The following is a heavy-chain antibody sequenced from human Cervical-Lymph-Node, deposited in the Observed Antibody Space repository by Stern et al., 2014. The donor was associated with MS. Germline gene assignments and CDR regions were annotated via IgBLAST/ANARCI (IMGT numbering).Heavy chain of an antibody. CDR3: ARGPYNRDFFEY. V-gene: IGHV1-69*01. CDR2: IIPVVGTA. D-gene: IGHD1-1*01. J-gene: IGHJ4*02. Sequence: QVQLVQSGAEVRKPGSSGKVSCKASGGTFSRYGISWVRQAPGQGLEWMGVIIPVVGTADYAEQFHGRVTITADGSTSTAYMELSSLTSADTAVYYCARGPYNRDFFEYWGQGTLVTVSS. CDR1: GGTFSRYG.